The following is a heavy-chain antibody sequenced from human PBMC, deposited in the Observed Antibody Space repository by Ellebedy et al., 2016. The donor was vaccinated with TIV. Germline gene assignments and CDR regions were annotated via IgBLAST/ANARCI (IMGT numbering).Heavy chain of an antibody. V-gene: IGHV3-7*01. CDR1: GFTFNSYW. Sequence: GGSLRLSCAASGFTFNSYWMTWVRQAPGKGLEWVANINKDGSDTYYVDSVRGRFTISRDNAKNSLYLLMNSLRGEDTPVYYCAKDGNYGDYRSPTHAFVMWGQGTLVTVSS. D-gene: IGHD4-17*01. J-gene: IGHJ3*02. CDR3: AKDGNYGDYRSPTHAFVM. CDR2: INKDGSDT.